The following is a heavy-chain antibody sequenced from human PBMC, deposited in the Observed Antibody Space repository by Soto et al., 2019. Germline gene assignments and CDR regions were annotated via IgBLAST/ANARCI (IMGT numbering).Heavy chain of an antibody. CDR1: GGTFSDFA. CDR3: ERDRIQLRLGKYSFNAMDV. D-gene: IGHD3-16*01. CDR2: IVPRFGSP. J-gene: IGHJ6*02. Sequence: QVQLVQSGAEMRKPGSSLRVSCKATGGTFSDFAFSWVRQAPGQGLEWMGGIVPRFGSPNYAQKFGGRVTITADTSTSTVYMELSSLRFDDTAVYFCERDRIQLRLGKYSFNAMDVWGQGTTITVS. V-gene: IGHV1-69*06.